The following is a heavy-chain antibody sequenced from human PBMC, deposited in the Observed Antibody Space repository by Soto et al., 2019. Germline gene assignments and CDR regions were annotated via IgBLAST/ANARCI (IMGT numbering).Heavy chain of an antibody. CDR1: GFRFNGYG. CDR3: ARVYFGELSALDS. J-gene: IGHJ4*02. D-gene: IGHD3-10*01. CDR2: IWYDGTRK. Sequence: GGSLRLSCAASGFRFNGYGMHWVRQAPGKGLEWVAVIWYDGTRKDYADSVKGRFTVSRDNSKNTVDLQMNSLRAEDTGVYYCARVYFGELSALDSWGQGTLVTVSS. V-gene: IGHV3-33*01.